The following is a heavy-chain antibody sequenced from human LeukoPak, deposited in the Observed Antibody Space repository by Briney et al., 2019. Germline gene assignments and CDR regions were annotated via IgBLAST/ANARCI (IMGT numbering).Heavy chain of an antibody. V-gene: IGHV3-73*01. D-gene: IGHD1-26*01. Sequence: GGSLRLSCAASGFSFSDSGMHWVRQASGKGLEWVGHIRSKADSYATVYAASVKGRFTITRDDSENTAYLQMNSLKTEDTAVYYCATFPSGSWSAYWGQGTLVTVSS. CDR2: IRSKADSYAT. J-gene: IGHJ4*02. CDR1: GFSFSDSG. CDR3: ATFPSGSWSAY.